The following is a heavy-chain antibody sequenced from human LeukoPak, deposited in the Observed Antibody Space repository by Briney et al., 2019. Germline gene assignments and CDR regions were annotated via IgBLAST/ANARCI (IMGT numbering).Heavy chain of an antibody. V-gene: IGHV4-59*08. D-gene: IGHD2-2*02. Sequence: SEPLSLTCTAAGGPISSYYWSWIRQPPGKGLEWIGNFYYSGTTNYNPSLKSRVTISGDTSKNQCSLKQSSVTAADTAVYFCARHGAIRGTWPQRHFDCWGQGTLVTVSS. CDR2: FYYSGTT. CDR1: GGPISSYY. CDR3: ARHGAIRGTWPQRHFDC. J-gene: IGHJ4*02.